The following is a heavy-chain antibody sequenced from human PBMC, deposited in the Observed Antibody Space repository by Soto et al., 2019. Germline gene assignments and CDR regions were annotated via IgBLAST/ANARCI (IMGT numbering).Heavy chain of an antibody. CDR2: IIPILGIA. J-gene: IGHJ4*02. CDR1: GGTFSSYT. CDR3: ARDGYDILTGYYSGTLD. Sequence: QVQLVQSGAEVKKPGSSVKVSCKASGGTFSSYTISWVRQAPGQGLEWMGRIIPILGIANYAQKFQGRVTITADKSTRTAYMELSRLRSKDTAVYYCARDGYDILTGYYSGTLDWGQGTLVTVSS. V-gene: IGHV1-69*08. D-gene: IGHD3-9*01.